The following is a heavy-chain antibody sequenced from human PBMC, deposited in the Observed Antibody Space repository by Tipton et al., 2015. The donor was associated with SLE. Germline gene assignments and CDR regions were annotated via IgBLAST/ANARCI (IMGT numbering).Heavy chain of an antibody. CDR2: IRSKAYGEAT. CDR1: GFTFGDYG. CDR3: ARDGAAATATYYYHYGMDV. J-gene: IGHJ6*02. D-gene: IGHD2-21*02. Sequence: SLRLSCTTSGFTFGDYGMTWVRQAPGKGLEWVGFIRSKAYGEATQYAASVRGRFTISRDDSKSIVYLQMNSLRTDDTAVYYCARDGAAATATYYYHYGMDVWGHGTTVTVSS. V-gene: IGHV3-49*04.